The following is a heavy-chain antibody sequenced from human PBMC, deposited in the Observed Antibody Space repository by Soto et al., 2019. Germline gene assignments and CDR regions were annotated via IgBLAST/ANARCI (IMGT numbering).Heavy chain of an antibody. CDR1: GGFVRTYY. V-gene: IGHV4-4*07. CDR2: IYGGGST. Sequence: QERLQESGPGLVKPSQTLSLTCSVSGGFVRTYYWSWLRHPAGKGLEWIGRIYGGGSTKFNPSLKSRVTMSVDTLKNVFSLKLPSVTAVDSATYYCGRLRGHYYDSVAYDPQWLDLWGVGTLVTVSS. D-gene: IGHD3-22*01. CDR3: GRLRGHYYDSVAYDPQWLDL. J-gene: IGHJ5*02.